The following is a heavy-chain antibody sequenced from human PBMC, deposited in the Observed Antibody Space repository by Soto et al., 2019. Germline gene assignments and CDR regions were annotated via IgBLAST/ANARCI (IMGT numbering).Heavy chain of an antibody. Sequence: EVQLLESGGGLVQPGGSLRLSCAASGLTFSGYGMSWVRQAPGTGLEWVSAISGSGSTTYYADSVKGRFTISRDDSKNILLLQMNSLRAEDPAVYYCGTRSRGLQSSPPRLDSWGQGTQVIVSS. CDR3: GTRSRGLQSSPPRLDS. V-gene: IGHV3-23*01. CDR2: ISGSGSTT. J-gene: IGHJ4*02. D-gene: IGHD4-4*01. CDR1: GLTFSGYG.